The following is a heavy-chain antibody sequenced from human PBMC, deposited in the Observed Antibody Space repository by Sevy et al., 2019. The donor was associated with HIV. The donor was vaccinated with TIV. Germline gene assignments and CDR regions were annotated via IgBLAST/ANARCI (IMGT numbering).Heavy chain of an antibody. V-gene: IGHV3-23*01. D-gene: IGHD3-10*01. Sequence: GGSLRLSCAASGFTFSSYAMSWVRQAPGEGLEWVSAISGSGGSTYYADSVKGRFTISRDNSKNTLYLQMNSLRAEDTAVYYCAKVLNPRTSYYGSGSYSKPYYFDYWGQGTLVTVSS. CDR3: AKVLNPRTSYYGSGSYSKPYYFDY. CDR1: GFTFSSYA. CDR2: ISGSGGST. J-gene: IGHJ4*02.